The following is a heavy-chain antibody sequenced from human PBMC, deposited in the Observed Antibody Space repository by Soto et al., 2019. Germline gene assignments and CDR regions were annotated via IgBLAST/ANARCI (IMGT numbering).Heavy chain of an antibody. V-gene: IGHV4-59*01. CDR2: IYYSGST. CDR3: ARTLYSYGPRFDY. CDR1: GGSISRYY. J-gene: IGHJ4*02. Sequence: SETLSLTWTVSGGSISRYYWSWIRQPPGKGLEWIGYIYYSGSTNYNPSLKSRVTMSVDTSKNQFSLKLSSVTAADTAVYYCARTLYSYGPRFDYWGQGTLVTVS. D-gene: IGHD5-18*01.